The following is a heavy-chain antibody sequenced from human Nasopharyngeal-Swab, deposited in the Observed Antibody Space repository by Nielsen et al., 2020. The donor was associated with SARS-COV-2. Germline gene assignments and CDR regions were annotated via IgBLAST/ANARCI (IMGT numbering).Heavy chain of an antibody. V-gene: IGHV3-48*03. D-gene: IGHD6-19*01. J-gene: IGHJ6*03. CDR1: GFTLSSYE. Sequence: GESLKISCAASGFTLSSYEMNWVRQAPGKGLEWVSYISSSGSSTYYADSVKGRFTISRDNAKNSLYLQMNSLRAEDTAVYYCAKDITGYSSGWFYYYYYMDVWGKGTTVTVSS. CDR3: AKDITGYSSGWFYYYYYMDV. CDR2: ISSSGSST.